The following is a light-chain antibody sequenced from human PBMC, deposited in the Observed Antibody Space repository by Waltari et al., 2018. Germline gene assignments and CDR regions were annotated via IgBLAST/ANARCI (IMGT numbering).Light chain of an antibody. Sequence: EVVLTQSPGTLSLSPGEGATLSCRASQSVSRSLAWYQQKPGQAPRLLIYDTSRRAPGIPDRFSGSGSGTDFSLTISRLEPEDFAMYYCQKYASLPATFGQGTKVEIK. J-gene: IGKJ1*01. CDR1: QSVSRS. V-gene: IGKV3-20*01. CDR2: DTS. CDR3: QKYASLPAT.